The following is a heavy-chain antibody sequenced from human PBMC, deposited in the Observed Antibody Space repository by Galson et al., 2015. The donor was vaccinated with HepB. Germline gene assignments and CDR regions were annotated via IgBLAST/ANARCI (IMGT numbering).Heavy chain of an antibody. V-gene: IGHV3-23*01. Sequence: SLRLSCAASGFTFSSYAMSWVRQAPGKGLDWVSAISGSGGYTYYADSVKGRFTISRDNSKNTLYLQMNSLRAEDTALYYCASGLYRDVFHIWGQGTMVTVSS. D-gene: IGHD2-8*01. CDR1: GFTFSSYA. CDR3: ASGLYRDVFHI. CDR2: ISGSGGYT. J-gene: IGHJ3*02.